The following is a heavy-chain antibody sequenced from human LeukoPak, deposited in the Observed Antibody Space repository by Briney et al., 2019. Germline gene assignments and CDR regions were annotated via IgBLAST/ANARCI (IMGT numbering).Heavy chain of an antibody. CDR3: TSELRSLEWLLSSYALDV. CDR1: GFTFSSYA. Sequence: PGGSLRLSCAASGFTFSSYAMSWVRQAPGKGLEWVGRIKSKSDGGTVEYAAPVEGRFTISRHDLRNMLFLQMNSLNTEDTAVYYCTSELRSLEWLLSSYALDVWGQGTMVTVSS. CDR2: IKSKSDGGTV. D-gene: IGHD3-3*01. V-gene: IGHV3-15*01. J-gene: IGHJ3*01.